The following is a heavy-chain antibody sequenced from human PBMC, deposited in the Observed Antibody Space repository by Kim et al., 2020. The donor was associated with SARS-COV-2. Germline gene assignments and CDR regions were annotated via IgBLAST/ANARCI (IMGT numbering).Heavy chain of an antibody. J-gene: IGHJ4*02. D-gene: IGHD4-17*01. Sequence: SETLSLTCAVYGGSFSGYYWSWIRQPPGKGLEWIGEINHSGSTNYNPSLKSRVTISVDTSKNQFSLKLSSVTAADTAVYYCARGLDYGGHSSPFDYWGQGTLVTVSS. CDR2: INHSGST. CDR3: ARGLDYGGHSSPFDY. V-gene: IGHV4-34*01. CDR1: GGSFSGYY.